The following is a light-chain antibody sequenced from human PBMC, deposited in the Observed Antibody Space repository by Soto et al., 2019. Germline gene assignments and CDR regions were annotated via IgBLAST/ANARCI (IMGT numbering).Light chain of an antibody. J-gene: IGKJ1*01. CDR2: DAS. CDR3: QQYGSSLWT. V-gene: IGKV3D-20*01. Sequence: EIVLTQSPATLSFSPGERATLSCGASADVSSSYVAWYQQKSGLAPRLLIHDASSRATGIPDRFSGSKSGTDFTLTIRRLEPEDAGVYYCQQYGSSLWTFGQGTKVDIK. CDR1: ADVSSSY.